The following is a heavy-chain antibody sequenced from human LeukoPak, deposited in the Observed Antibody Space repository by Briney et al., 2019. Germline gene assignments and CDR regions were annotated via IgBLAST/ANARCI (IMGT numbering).Heavy chain of an antibody. CDR3: ARGQRHIAAADY. J-gene: IGHJ4*02. D-gene: IGHD6-13*01. Sequence: ASVKVSCKVSGYTFTSYDINWVRQATGQGLEWMGWMNPNSGNTGYAQKFQGRVTITRNTSISTAYMELSSLRSEDTAVYYCARGQRHIAAADYWGQGTLVTVSS. CDR2: MNPNSGNT. CDR1: GYTFTSYD. V-gene: IGHV1-8*03.